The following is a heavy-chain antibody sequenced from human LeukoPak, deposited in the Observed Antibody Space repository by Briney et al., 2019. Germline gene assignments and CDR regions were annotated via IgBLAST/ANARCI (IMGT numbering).Heavy chain of an antibody. CDR3: ARAQGPYCTNGVCPFDP. CDR1: GFTFSRYW. V-gene: IGHV3-74*01. Sequence: GGSLRLSCAASGFTFSRYWMHWVRQAPGKGLVWVSRINTDRSSTSYADSAKGRFTISRDNAKNTLYLQMNSLRAEDTAMYYCARAQGPYCTNGVCPFDPWGQGTLVTVSS. CDR2: INTDRSST. D-gene: IGHD2-8*01. J-gene: IGHJ5*02.